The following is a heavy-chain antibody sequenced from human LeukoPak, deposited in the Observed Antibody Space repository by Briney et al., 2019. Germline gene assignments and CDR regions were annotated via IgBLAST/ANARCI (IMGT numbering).Heavy chain of an antibody. D-gene: IGHD4-17*01. Sequence: SEALSLTCAVYGRSLSGYYWSWIRQPPGKVLEWIGEINHSGSTNYNPSLKSRVTISVDTSKNQFSLKLSSVTAADTAVYYCARGWGIYGDAFYFDYWGQGTLVTVSS. CDR2: INHSGST. CDR1: GRSLSGYY. V-gene: IGHV4-34*01. J-gene: IGHJ4*02. CDR3: ARGWGIYGDAFYFDY.